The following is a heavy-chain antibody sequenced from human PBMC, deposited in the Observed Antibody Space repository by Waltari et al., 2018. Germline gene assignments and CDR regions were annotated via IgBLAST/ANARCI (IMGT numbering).Heavy chain of an antibody. Sequence: QVQLQESGPGLVKPSQTLSLTCTVSGGSISSGSYYWSWIRQPAGEGLEWLGNIYTSGSTTYNPALQSLVTISVDTSKNQFSLKLSSVTAADTAVYYCARDAGTAAAHFDYWGQGTLVTVSS. CDR1: GGSISSGSYY. CDR3: ARDAGTAAAHFDY. CDR2: IYTSGST. J-gene: IGHJ4*02. D-gene: IGHD6-13*01. V-gene: IGHV4-61*09.